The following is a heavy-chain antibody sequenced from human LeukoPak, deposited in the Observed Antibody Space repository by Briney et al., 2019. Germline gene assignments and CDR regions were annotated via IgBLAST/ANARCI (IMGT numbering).Heavy chain of an antibody. CDR1: GFTFNSYG. Sequence: GGSLRLSCAASGFTFNSYGMHWVRQAPGKGLEWVAFIRYDGSNKYYADSVKGRFTISRDNSKNTLYLQMNSLRAEDTAVYYCAKDPPQPRSSWFDYWGQGTLVTVSS. J-gene: IGHJ4*02. V-gene: IGHV3-30*02. D-gene: IGHD6-13*01. CDR3: AKDPPQPRSSWFDY. CDR2: IRYDGSNK.